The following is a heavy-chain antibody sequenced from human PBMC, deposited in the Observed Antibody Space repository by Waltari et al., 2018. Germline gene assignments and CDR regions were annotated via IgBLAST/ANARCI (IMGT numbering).Heavy chain of an antibody. CDR2: ISADSSYR. J-gene: IGHJ4*02. CDR3: ASGGWGFYLGY. D-gene: IGHD3-16*01. CDR1: GFSFSTYS. Sequence: EVQLVESGGGLVKPGGCMRLSCEASGFSFSTYSMNWVRQAPGKGLEWISSISADSSYRHYAESVKGRFTVSRDNAKNSLSLQINSLRAEDTAVYYCASGGWGFYLGYWGQGALVTVSS. V-gene: IGHV3-21*01.